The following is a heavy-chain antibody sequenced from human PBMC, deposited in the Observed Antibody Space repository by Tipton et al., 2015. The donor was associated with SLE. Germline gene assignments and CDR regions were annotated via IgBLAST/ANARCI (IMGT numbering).Heavy chain of an antibody. D-gene: IGHD2-15*01. CDR3: ARVSCSGGSCYDGGIDAFDI. Sequence: TLSLTCAVYGGSFSGYYWSWIRQPPGKGLEWIGEINHSGSTNYNPSLKRRVTISVDTSKNQFSLKLSSVTAADTAVYYCARVSCSGGSCYDGGIDAFDIWGQGTMVTVSS. CDR1: GGSFSGYY. J-gene: IGHJ3*02. CDR2: INHSGST. V-gene: IGHV4-34*01.